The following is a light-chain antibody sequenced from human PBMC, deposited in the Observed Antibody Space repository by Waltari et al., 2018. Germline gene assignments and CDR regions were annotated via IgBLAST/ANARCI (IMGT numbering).Light chain of an antibody. J-gene: IGKJ4*01. V-gene: IGKV1-27*01. CDR3: QQYYSTPLT. CDR1: QDISNY. Sequence: DIQMTQSPSSLSASVGDRVTITCRASQDISNYLAWYHQKPGKVPKLLIYAASTLQSGVPSRFSGSGSGTDFTLTISSLQPEDVATYYCQQYYSTPLTFGGGTKVEIK. CDR2: AAS.